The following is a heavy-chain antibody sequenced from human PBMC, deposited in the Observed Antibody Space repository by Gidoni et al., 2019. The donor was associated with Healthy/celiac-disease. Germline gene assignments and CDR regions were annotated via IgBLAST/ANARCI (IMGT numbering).Heavy chain of an antibody. CDR2: ISSSSSTI. D-gene: IGHD3-22*01. CDR1: GFTFSSYS. CDR3: ARDGGSYYDSSGYTPGAFDI. V-gene: IGHV3-48*02. J-gene: IGHJ3*02. Sequence: EVQLVESGGGLVQPGGSLRLSCAASGFTFSSYSMNWVRQAPGKGLEWVSYISSSSSTIYYADSVKGRFTISRDNAKNSLYLQMNSLRDEDTAVYYCARDGGSYYDSSGYTPGAFDIWGQGTMVTVSS.